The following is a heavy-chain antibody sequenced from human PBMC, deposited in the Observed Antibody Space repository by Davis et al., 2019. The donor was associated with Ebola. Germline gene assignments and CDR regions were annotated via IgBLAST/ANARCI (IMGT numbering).Heavy chain of an antibody. CDR1: GFTFGSFG. V-gene: IGHV3-30*18. CDR2: ISDDASNK. D-gene: IGHD1-14*01. J-gene: IGHJ4*02. CDR3: AKNTEYPDY. Sequence: GESLKISCAASGFTFGSFGMHWVRQAPGKGLEWIAVISDDASNKYHAVSVRGRFTISRDNSKNTLYLQMNSLRIEDTGIYYCAKNTEYPDYWGQGTLVSVSS.